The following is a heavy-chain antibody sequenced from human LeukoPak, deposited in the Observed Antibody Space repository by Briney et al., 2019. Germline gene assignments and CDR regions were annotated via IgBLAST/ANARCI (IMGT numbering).Heavy chain of an antibody. V-gene: IGHV4-38-2*02. Sequence: SETLSLTCTVSGYSISSGYYWGWIRQPPGKGLEWIASIYHSGSTYYNPSLKSRVTISVGTSKNQFSLKLSSVTAADTAVYYCARFPMSGAAAGTVGFGYWGQGTLVTVSS. D-gene: IGHD6-13*01. CDR1: GYSISSGYY. J-gene: IGHJ4*02. CDR2: IYHSGST. CDR3: ARFPMSGAAAGTVGFGY.